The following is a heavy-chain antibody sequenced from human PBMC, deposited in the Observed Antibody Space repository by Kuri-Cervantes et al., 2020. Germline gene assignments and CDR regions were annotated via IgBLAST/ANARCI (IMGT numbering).Heavy chain of an antibody. J-gene: IGHJ5*02. D-gene: IGHD3-10*01. Sequence: ASVKVSCKASGYTFTSYGISWVRQTPGQGLEWMGWMNPNSGNTGYAQKFQGRVTMTRNTSISTAYIELSSLRSEDTAVYYCARGCGSGGNCFDPWGQGTLVTVSS. CDR2: MNPNSGNT. V-gene: IGHV1-8*02. CDR3: ARGCGSGGNCFDP. CDR1: GYTFTSYG.